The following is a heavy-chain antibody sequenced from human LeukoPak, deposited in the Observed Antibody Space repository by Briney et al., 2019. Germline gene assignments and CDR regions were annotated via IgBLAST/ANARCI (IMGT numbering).Heavy chain of an antibody. V-gene: IGHV4-59*01. J-gene: IGHJ4*02. CDR1: GGSISSYY. CDR3: ARLGGYSSDLDY. Sequence: SETLSLTCTVSGGSISSYYWSWIRQPPGKGLEWIGYIYYSGSTNYNPSLKSRVTISVDTSKNQFSLTLSSVTAADTAVYYRARLGGYSSDLDYWGQGTLVTVSS. CDR2: IYYSGST. D-gene: IGHD5-18*01.